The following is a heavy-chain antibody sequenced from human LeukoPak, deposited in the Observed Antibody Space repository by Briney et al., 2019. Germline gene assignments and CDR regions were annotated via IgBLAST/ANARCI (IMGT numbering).Heavy chain of an antibody. Sequence: PGGSLRLSCAASGFTFSSYAMSWVRQAPGKGLEWVSAIRGSGGSTYYADSVKGRFTISRDNSKNTLYLQMNSLRAEDTAVYYCATVSYCGGDCYSALPYEYFQHWGQGTLVTVSS. CDR1: GFTFSSYA. CDR3: ATVSYCGGDCYSALPYEYFQH. D-gene: IGHD2-21*02. V-gene: IGHV3-23*01. CDR2: IRGSGGST. J-gene: IGHJ1*01.